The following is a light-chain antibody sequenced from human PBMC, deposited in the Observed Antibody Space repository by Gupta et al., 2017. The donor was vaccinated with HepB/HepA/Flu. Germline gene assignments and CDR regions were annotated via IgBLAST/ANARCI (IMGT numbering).Light chain of an antibody. CDR3: QQRNSYPLT. J-gene: IGKJ4*01. Sequence: DIQLSPSPSFLSESVGDRVTIPCRASQGISSYLAWYQQTPGKAPKLLIYAASTLQSGVPSRCSGSGSGTEFTLTISSLQPEDFATYYCQQRNSYPLTVGGGTKVEIK. CDR1: QGISSY. V-gene: IGKV1-9*01. CDR2: AAS.